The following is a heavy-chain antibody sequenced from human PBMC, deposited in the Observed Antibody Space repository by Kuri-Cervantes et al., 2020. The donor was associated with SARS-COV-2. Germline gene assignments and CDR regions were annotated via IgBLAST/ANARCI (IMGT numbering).Heavy chain of an antibody. J-gene: IGHJ5*02. CDR3: ARELGLTTVNWFDP. CDR1: GGSISSYY. Sequence: SETLSLTCTVSGGSISSYYWSWIRQPPGKGLEWIGYIYYSGSTNYNPSLKSRVTISVDTSKNQFSLKLSSVTAADTAVYYCARELGLTTVNWFDPWGQGTLVTVPQ. CDR2: IYYSGST. D-gene: IGHD4-17*01. V-gene: IGHV4-59*01.